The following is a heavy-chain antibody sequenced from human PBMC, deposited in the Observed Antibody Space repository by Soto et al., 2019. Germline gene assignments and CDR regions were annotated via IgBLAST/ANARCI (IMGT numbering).Heavy chain of an antibody. J-gene: IGHJ4*02. V-gene: IGHV4-31*03. CDR1: GGSISSGGYY. CDR2: IYYSWST. CDR3: ARDHGGKRSDGFDY. D-gene: IGHD2-15*01. Sequence: SETLSLTCTVSGGSISSGGYYWSWIRQHPGKGLEWIGYIYYSWSTYYNPSLKSRVTISVDTSKNQFSLKLSSVTAADTAVYYCARDHGGKRSDGFDYWGQGTLVTVSS.